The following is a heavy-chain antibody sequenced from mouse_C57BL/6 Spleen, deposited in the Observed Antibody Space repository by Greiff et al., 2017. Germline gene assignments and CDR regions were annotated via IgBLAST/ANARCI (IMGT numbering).Heavy chain of an antibody. CDR1: GYTFTDYN. V-gene: IGHV1-22*01. J-gene: IGHJ4*01. CDR3: ARLRVITTVVGPYYYAMDY. D-gene: IGHD1-1*01. CDR2: INPNNGGD. Sequence: VQLQQSGPELVKPGASVKMSCKASGYTFTDYNMHWVKQSHGKSLEWIGYINPNNGGDSYNQKFKGKATLTVNKSSSTAYMELRSLTSEDSAVYYCARLRVITTVVGPYYYAMDYWGQGTSVTVSS.